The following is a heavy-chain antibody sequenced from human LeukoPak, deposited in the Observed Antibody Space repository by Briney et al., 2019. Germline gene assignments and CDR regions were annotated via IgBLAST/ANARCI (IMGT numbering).Heavy chain of an antibody. J-gene: IGHJ4*02. CDR1: GFTFSSYG. V-gene: IGHV3-33*06. CDR3: AKDILWFGELFVDY. Sequence: PGGSLRLSCAASGFTFSSYGMHWVRQAPGKGLEWVAVIWYDGSNKYYADSVKGRFTISRDNSKNTLYLQMNSLRAEDTAVYYCAKDILWFGELFVDYWGQGTLVTVSS. CDR2: IWYDGSNK. D-gene: IGHD3-10*01.